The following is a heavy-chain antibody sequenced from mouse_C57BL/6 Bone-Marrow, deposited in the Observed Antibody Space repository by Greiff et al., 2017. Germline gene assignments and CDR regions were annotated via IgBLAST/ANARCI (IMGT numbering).Heavy chain of an antibody. V-gene: IGHV14-4*01. D-gene: IGHD3-1*01. J-gene: IGHJ3*01. CDR2: IDPENGDT. CDR1: GSNIKDDY. CDR3: TSVSWFAY. Sequence: VQLQQSRAELVRPGASVKLSCTASGSNIKDDYMHWVKQRPEQGLEWIGWIDPENGDTEYASQFQGKATITADTSSHPPYLQLRSLTSEEPACYYCTSVSWFAYWGQGTLVTVSA.